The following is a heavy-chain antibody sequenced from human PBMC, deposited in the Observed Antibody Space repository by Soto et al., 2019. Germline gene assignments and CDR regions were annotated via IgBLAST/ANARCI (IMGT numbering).Heavy chain of an antibody. CDR1: DYTFNSYG. CDR2: LSGDNGDI. CDR3: AGSRGLGFDF. D-gene: IGHD2-15*01. V-gene: IGHV1-18*01. Sequence: QVQLVQSGDELKKPGASVKVSCKASDYTFNSYGISWVRKAPGQGLEWMGWLSGDNGDIKYAQKFQCRVTMTTDISTSTVYMELRSLSSDDTAVYFCAGSRGLGFDFWGQGTLVTVSS. J-gene: IGHJ4*02.